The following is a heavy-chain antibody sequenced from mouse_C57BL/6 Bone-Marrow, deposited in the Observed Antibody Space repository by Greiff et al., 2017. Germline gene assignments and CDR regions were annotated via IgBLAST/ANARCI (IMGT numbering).Heavy chain of an antibody. D-gene: IGHD1-1*01. CDR1: GYSFTGYF. V-gene: IGHV1-20*01. J-gene: IGHJ2*01. CDR3: AEGSSLDY. CDR2: IIPYNGDT. Sequence: EVQLQQSGPELVKPGDSVKISCKASGYSFTGYFMNWVMQSHGKSLEWIGRIIPYNGDTFYNPKFKGKATLTVDKSSRTAHMELRSLTSEDSAVYYCAEGSSLDYWGQGTTLTVSS.